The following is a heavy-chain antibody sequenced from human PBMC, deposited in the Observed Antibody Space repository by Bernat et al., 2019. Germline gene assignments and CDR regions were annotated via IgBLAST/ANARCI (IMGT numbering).Heavy chain of an antibody. V-gene: IGHV3-9*01. CDR3: AKGSNHDSSGYPDH. CDR1: GFTFDDYG. D-gene: IGHD3-22*01. J-gene: IGHJ4*02. CDR2: ITWNSNNI. Sequence: EVQLVESGGGLVQPGRSLRLSCVASGFTFDDYGMHWVRQAPGKGLEWVSSITWNSNNIGYADSMKGRFTISRDNAKISLYLQMNSLRTEDTALYYCAKGSNHDSSGYPDHWGQGTLVTVSS.